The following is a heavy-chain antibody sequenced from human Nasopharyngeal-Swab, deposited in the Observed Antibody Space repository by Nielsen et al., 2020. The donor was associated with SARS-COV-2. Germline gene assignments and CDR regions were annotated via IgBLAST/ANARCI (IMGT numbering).Heavy chain of an antibody. V-gene: IGHV3-49*03. CDR3: TRGSRYYPDYYFGMDV. CDR1: GFTFGDYV. J-gene: IGHJ6*02. CDR2: IRSKAYGGTT. D-gene: IGHD3-3*01. Sequence: GGSLRLSCTASGFTFGDYVMTWFRQAPGKGLEWVGFIRSKAYGGTTEYAASVKGRFSISRDDSKRIAYLQMNSLKTEDTAVYYCTRGSRYYPDYYFGMDVWGQGPRSPSP.